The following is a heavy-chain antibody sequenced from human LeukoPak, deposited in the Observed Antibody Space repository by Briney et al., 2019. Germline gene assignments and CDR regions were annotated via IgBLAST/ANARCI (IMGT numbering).Heavy chain of an antibody. Sequence: GRCLRLSCAASGFTFSSYAMHWVRQAPGKGLEWVAVISYDGSNKYYADSVKGRFTISRDNSKNTLYLQMNSLRAEDTAVYYCARMGIAVAGVFDYWGQGTLVTVSS. CDR1: GFTFSSYA. J-gene: IGHJ4*02. V-gene: IGHV3-30*04. D-gene: IGHD6-19*01. CDR2: ISYDGSNK. CDR3: ARMGIAVAGVFDY.